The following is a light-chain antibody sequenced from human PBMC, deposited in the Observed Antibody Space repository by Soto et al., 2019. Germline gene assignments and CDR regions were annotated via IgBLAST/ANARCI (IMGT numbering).Light chain of an antibody. CDR1: QSVTGTN. CDR3: QQRSKWVT. V-gene: IGKV3D-20*02. J-gene: IGKJ4*01. Sequence: IVLTQSPVTLSLSPGEGATLSCRASQSVTGTNLAWYQQRAGQAPRLLIYDAVRRATGIPDRFSGSGSGTDFTLTISSLEPEDFAVYYCQQRSKWVTFGRGTKVDI. CDR2: DAV.